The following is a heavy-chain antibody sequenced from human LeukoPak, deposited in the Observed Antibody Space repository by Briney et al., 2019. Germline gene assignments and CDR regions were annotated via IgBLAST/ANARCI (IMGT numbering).Heavy chain of an antibody. Sequence: GGSLRLSCAASGFTFSSYWMSWVRQAPGKGLEWVANIKQDGSEKYYVDSVKGRFTISRDNAKNSLYLQMNSLRAEDTAVYYCAKGRYSSSWFGRSYYFDYWGQGTLVTVFS. J-gene: IGHJ4*02. CDR2: IKQDGSEK. D-gene: IGHD6-13*01. CDR3: AKGRYSSSWFGRSYYFDY. V-gene: IGHV3-7*01. CDR1: GFTFSSYW.